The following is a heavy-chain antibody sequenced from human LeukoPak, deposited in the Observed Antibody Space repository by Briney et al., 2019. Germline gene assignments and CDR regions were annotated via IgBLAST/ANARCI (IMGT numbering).Heavy chain of an antibody. CDR1: GGSISSGSYY. Sequence: PSETLSLTCTVSGGSISSGSYYWSWIRQPAGKGLEWIGRIYTSGSTNYNPSLKSRVTISVDTSKNQFSLKLSSVTAADTAVYYCTCDSSGYYPFDYWGQGTLVTVSS. D-gene: IGHD3-22*01. V-gene: IGHV4-61*02. J-gene: IGHJ4*02. CDR2: IYTSGST. CDR3: TCDSSGYYPFDY.